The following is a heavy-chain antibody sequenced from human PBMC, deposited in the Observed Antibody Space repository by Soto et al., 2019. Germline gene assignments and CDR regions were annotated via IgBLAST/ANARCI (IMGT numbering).Heavy chain of an antibody. CDR1: GGTFSSYA. CDR2: TIPIFGTA. CDR3: ARGAHVDTAMVHSFYYYYGMDV. Sequence: SVKVSCKASGGTFSSYAISWVRQAPGQGLEWMGGTIPIFGTANYAQKFQGRVTITADESTSTAYMELSSLRSEDTAVYYCARGAHVDTAMVHSFYYYYGMDVWGQGTTVTVSS. D-gene: IGHD5-18*01. V-gene: IGHV1-69*13. J-gene: IGHJ6*02.